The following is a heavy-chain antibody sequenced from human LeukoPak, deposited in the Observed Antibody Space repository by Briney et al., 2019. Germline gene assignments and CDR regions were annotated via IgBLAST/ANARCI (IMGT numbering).Heavy chain of an antibody. J-gene: IGHJ4*02. CDR1: GGSFSGYY. CDR3: AREGNSGVRGVKVDY. V-gene: IGHV4-34*01. D-gene: IGHD3-10*01. Sequence: SETLSLTCAVYGGSFSGYYWSGIRQPPGKGLEWIGEINHSGSTNYNPSLKSRVTISVDTSKNQFSLKLSSVTAADTAVYYCAREGNSGVRGVKVDYWGQGTLVTVSS. CDR2: INHSGST.